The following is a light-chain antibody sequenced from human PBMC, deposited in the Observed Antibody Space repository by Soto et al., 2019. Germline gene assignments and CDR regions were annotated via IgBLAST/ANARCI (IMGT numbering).Light chain of an antibody. J-gene: IGLJ2*01. V-gene: IGLV2-8*01. CDR3: SSYGGSNNVV. CDR2: EVT. Sequence: QSALTQPPSASGSPGQPVTLSCTGTSSDVGDYNFVSWYQQHPGKAPKLIIYEVTKRPSGVPDRFSGSKSGNTASLTVSGLQAEYEADYYCSSYGGSNNVVFGGGTKLTVL. CDR1: SSDVGDYNF.